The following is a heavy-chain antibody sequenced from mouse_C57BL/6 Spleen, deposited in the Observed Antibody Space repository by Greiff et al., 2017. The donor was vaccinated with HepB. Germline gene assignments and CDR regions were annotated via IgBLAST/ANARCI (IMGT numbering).Heavy chain of an antibody. D-gene: IGHD3-3*01. V-gene: IGHV7-1*01. CDR2: SRNKANDYTT. CDR1: GFTFSDFY. CDR3: ARDGGDRYFDV. Sequence: DVHLVESGGGLVQSGRSLRLSCATSGFTFSDFYMEWVRQAPGKGLEWIAASRNKANDYTTEYSASVKGRFIVSRDTSQSILYLQMNALRAEDTAIYYCARDGGDRYFDVWGTGTTVTVSS. J-gene: IGHJ1*03.